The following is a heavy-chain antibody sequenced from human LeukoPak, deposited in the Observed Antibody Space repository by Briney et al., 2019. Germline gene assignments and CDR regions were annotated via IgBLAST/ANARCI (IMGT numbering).Heavy chain of an antibody. CDR3: AKDLSRSYYDILTGYSDFDY. V-gene: IGHV3-23*01. J-gene: IGHJ4*02. D-gene: IGHD3-9*01. CDR2: ISGSGGST. Sequence: GGSLRLSCAASGFTFSSYAMSWVRQAPGKGLEWVSAISGSGGSTYYADSVKGRFTISRDNSKNTLYLQMNSLRAEDTAVYYCAKDLSRSYYDILTGYSDFDYWGRGTLVTVSS. CDR1: GFTFSSYA.